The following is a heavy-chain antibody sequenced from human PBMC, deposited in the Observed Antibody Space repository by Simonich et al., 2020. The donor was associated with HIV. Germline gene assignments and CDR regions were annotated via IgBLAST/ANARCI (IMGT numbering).Heavy chain of an antibody. Sequence: QVQLVQSGAEVKKPGASVKVSCKVAGYTLTEFYMNRGRQVPGKGLEGVGSFDLEEGETINVQKFQGGVSMTEDPSTDTAYMELSSLRFEDTAVCYCATETGNFDYWGQGTLVTVSS. CDR1: GYTLTEFY. V-gene: IGHV1-24*01. D-gene: IGHD7-27*01. CDR2: FDLEEGET. J-gene: IGHJ4*02. CDR3: ATETGNFDY.